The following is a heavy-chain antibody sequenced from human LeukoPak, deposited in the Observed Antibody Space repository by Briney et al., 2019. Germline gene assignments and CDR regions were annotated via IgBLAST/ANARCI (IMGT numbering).Heavy chain of an antibody. CDR3: AGYGFYPY. CDR1: GFTVSTYD. Sequence: PGGSLRLSCAASGFTVSTYDMYWVRQAPGEGPEWIAYFGISGTINYADSVRGRFTISRDSAKNSLHLEMNSLRVDDTAIYYCAGYGFYPYWGQGTPVTVSS. CDR2: FGISGTI. D-gene: IGHD5-18*01. J-gene: IGHJ4*02. V-gene: IGHV3-48*01.